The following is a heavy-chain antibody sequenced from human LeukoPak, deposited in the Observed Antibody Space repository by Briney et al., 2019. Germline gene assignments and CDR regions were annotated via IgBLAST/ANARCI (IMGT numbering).Heavy chain of an antibody. CDR3: ARLVWDTTMADGDIDS. D-gene: IGHD5-18*01. V-gene: IGHV3-21*01. Sequence: PGESLRLSCAASGFTFSSYSMNWVRQAPGKGLEWVSSISSASAYIYYADSVKGRFTISRDNAKNSLYLQVNSLRAEDTAMYYCARLVWDTTMADGDIDSWGQGTLLIVSS. CDR2: ISSASAYI. CDR1: GFTFSSYS. J-gene: IGHJ4*02.